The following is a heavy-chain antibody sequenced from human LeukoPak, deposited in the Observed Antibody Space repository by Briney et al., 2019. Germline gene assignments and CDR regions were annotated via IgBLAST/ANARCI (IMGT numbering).Heavy chain of an antibody. J-gene: IGHJ5*02. Sequence: ASVKVSCKASGYTFTSYGISWVRQAPGQGLEWMGWISAYNGNTNYAQKLQGRVTMTTDTSTSTAYMELRSLRSDDTAVYYCARQMYGSGSNWFDPWGQGTLVTVSS. CDR1: GYTFTSYG. D-gene: IGHD3-10*01. CDR3: ARQMYGSGSNWFDP. CDR2: ISAYNGNT. V-gene: IGHV1-18*01.